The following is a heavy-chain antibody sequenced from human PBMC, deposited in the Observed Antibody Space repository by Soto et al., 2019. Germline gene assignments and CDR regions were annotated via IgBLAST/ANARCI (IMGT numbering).Heavy chain of an antibody. CDR2: ISGSGGST. CDR1: GFTFSNYG. J-gene: IGHJ5*02. Sequence: EVQLLESGGGLVQPGGSLRLSCAASGFTFSNYGMSWVRQAPRKGLEWVSDISGSGGSTYYADSVKGRFTISSDTSKNTLYLQMNSLRVEDTAVYYCAAYYDFLTGFDPWGQGTLVTVSS. D-gene: IGHD3-9*01. V-gene: IGHV3-23*01. CDR3: AAYYDFLTGFDP.